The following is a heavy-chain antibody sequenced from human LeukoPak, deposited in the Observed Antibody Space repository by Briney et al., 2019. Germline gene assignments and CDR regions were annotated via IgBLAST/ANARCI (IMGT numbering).Heavy chain of an antibody. J-gene: IGHJ5*02. CDR3: ARDRIQLPNYWFDP. V-gene: IGHV4-59*06. CDR2: IYYSGST. Sequence: SETLSLTCTVSGGSISSYYWSWIRQYPGKGLEWIGYIYYSGSTYYNPSLKSRVAISVDTSKNQFSLKLSSVTAADTAVYYCARDRIQLPNYWFDPWGQGTLVTVSS. D-gene: IGHD5-18*01. CDR1: GGSISSYY.